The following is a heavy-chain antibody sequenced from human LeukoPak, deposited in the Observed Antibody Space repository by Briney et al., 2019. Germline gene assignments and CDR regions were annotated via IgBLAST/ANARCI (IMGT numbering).Heavy chain of an antibody. CDR1: GYTFTSYA. Sequence: ASVKVSCTASGYTFTSYAMHWVRQAPGQRLEWMGWINAVNGNAKYSQKFPGRVTITRDTSASTAYMELSSLRSEDTAVYYCARSISSSWANYYYYGMDVWGQGTTVTVSS. D-gene: IGHD6-13*01. CDR3: ARSISSSWANYYYYGMDV. V-gene: IGHV1-3*01. J-gene: IGHJ6*02. CDR2: INAVNGNA.